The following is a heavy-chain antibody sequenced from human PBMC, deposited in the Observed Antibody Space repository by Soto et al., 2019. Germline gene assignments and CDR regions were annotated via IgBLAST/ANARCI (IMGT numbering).Heavy chain of an antibody. CDR2: ISFDGNNK. CDR3: GREDDYGDRYFYYGLDV. CDR1: GFTFSNYA. D-gene: IGHD4-17*01. V-gene: IGHV3-30*14. Sequence: GSLRLSCSASGFTFSNYAIHWVRQAPGQGLQWVAVISFDGNNKYYTESVKGRFTISRDNSKNAVYLQMNSLGDEDTAIYHCGREDDYGDRYFYYGLDVWGQGTTVTVSS. J-gene: IGHJ6*02.